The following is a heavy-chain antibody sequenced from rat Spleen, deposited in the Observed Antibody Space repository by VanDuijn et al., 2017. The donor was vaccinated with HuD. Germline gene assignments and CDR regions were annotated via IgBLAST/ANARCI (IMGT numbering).Heavy chain of an antibody. CDR3: ASLYSSYSLYYFDY. J-gene: IGHJ2*01. CDR1: GYSITSSYR. D-gene: IGHD1-2*01. CDR2: INSAGTT. V-gene: IGHV3-3*01. Sequence: EVQLQESGPGLVKPSQSLSLTCSVTGYSITSSYRWNWIRKFPGNKLEWMGYINSAGTTNYNPSPKSRISITRYTSKNQFFLQVNSVTTEDTATYYCASLYSSYSLYYFDYWGQGVMVTVSS.